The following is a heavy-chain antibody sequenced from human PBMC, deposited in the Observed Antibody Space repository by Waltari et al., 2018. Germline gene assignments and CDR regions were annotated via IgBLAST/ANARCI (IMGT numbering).Heavy chain of an antibody. V-gene: IGHV3-30*18. CDR2: ISYDENTK. CDR1: GFTFSRYG. CDR3: GKDLLSVVMAVEN. D-gene: IGHD3-22*01. J-gene: IGHJ4*02. Sequence: QVQLVASGGSVVQPGKSLTLACEAHGFTFSRYGMHWVRQAPAKGLEWVAVISYDENTKHYAESVRGRFIISRDNSKNTLHLEMNSLGGEDTAIYFCGKDLLSVVMAVENWGQGTLVTVSS.